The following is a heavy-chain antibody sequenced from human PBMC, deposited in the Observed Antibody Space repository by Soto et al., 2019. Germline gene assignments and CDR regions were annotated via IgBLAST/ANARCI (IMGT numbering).Heavy chain of an antibody. J-gene: IGHJ5*02. CDR2: IYWDDDK. CDR1: GFSLSTSGVG. CDR3: AHSRRVVPAAIDWFDP. Sequence: QITLKESGPTLVKPTQPLTLTCTFSGFSLSTSGVGVGWIRQPPGKALEWLALIYWDDDKRYSPSLKSRLTITKDTSKNQVVLTMTNMDPVDTATYYCAHSRRVVPAAIDWFDPWGQGTLVTVSS. D-gene: IGHD2-2*01. V-gene: IGHV2-5*02.